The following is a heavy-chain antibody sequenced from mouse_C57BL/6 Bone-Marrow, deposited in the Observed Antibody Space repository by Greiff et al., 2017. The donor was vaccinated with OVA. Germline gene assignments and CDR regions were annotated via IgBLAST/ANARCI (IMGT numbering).Heavy chain of an antibody. J-gene: IGHJ4*01. CDR2: INPNNGGT. CDR1: GYTFTDYY. Sequence: EVQLQQSGPELVKPGASVKISCKASGYTFTDYYMDWVKQSPGQSLEWIGEINPNNGGTIYNQKFKGKATLTVDKSSSTAYMQLHSLTSEDTAVYYGARAERRITAYVALDYWGQGTTLTVSS. CDR3: ARAERRITAYVALDY. D-gene: IGHD2-4*01. V-gene: IGHV1-18*01.